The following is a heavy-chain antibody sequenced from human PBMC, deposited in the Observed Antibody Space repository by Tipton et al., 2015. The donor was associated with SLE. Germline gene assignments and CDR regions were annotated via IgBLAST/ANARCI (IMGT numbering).Heavy chain of an antibody. CDR1: GGSFSGYY. Sequence: TLSLTCAVYGGSFSGYYWSWIRQPPGKGLEWIGEINHSGSTNYNPSLKSRVTISVDTSKNRFSLKLSSVTAADTAVYYCARYQGAVAIDYWGQGTLVPVSS. J-gene: IGHJ4*02. CDR2: INHSGST. CDR3: ARYQGAVAIDY. V-gene: IGHV4-34*01. D-gene: IGHD6-19*01.